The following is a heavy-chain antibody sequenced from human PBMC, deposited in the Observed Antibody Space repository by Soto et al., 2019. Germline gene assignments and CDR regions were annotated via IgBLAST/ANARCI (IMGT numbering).Heavy chain of an antibody. V-gene: IGHV3-30*18. Sequence: PGESLKISCAASGFTFSSYGMHWVRQAPGKGLEWVAVISYDGSNKYYADSVKGRFTISRDNSKNTLYLQMNSLRAEDTAVYYCAKDSWDGSGPTYYYYYYYMDVWGKGTTVTVSS. CDR2: ISYDGSNK. D-gene: IGHD3-10*01. CDR3: AKDSWDGSGPTYYYYYYYMDV. J-gene: IGHJ6*03. CDR1: GFTFSSYG.